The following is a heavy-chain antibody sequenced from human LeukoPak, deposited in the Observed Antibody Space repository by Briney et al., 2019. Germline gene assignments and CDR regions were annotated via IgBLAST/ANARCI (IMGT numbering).Heavy chain of an antibody. CDR1: GFTFSSYA. CDR3: VKAASSTLDY. V-gene: IGHV3-64*05. Sequence: GGSLRLSCSASGFTFSSYAMHWVREAPGKGLVYVSAISSNGGSTYYADSVRGSFTISRDNSKNTLYAQISSLRAEDTAVYYCVKAASSTLDYWGQGTLVTVSS. D-gene: IGHD2-2*01. CDR2: ISSNGGST. J-gene: IGHJ4*02.